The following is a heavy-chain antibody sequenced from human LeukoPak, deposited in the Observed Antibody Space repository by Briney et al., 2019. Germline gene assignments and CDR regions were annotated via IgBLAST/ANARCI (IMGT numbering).Heavy chain of an antibody. CDR3: ARDTHPSGVLWFGELLLFDY. J-gene: IGHJ4*02. CDR2: ISAYNGNT. Sequence: ASVKVSCKASGYTSTSYGISWVRQAPGQGLEWMGWISAYNGNTNYAQKLQGRVTMTTDTSTSTAYMELRSLRSDDTAVYYCARDTHPSGVLWFGELLLFDYWGQGTLVTVSS. CDR1: GYTSTSYG. V-gene: IGHV1-18*01. D-gene: IGHD3-10*01.